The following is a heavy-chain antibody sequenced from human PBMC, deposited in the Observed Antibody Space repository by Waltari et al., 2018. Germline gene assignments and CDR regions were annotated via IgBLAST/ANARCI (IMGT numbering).Heavy chain of an antibody. D-gene: IGHD1-1*01. V-gene: IGHV3-23*01. Sequence: EVQLLESGGGSAQPGVSLRLSCEASGFTFETSAISWVRQAPGKGLEWVSSLSGSGGDTYYADSVKVRFNVSRDNSKNKVYLQMNNLRAEDTAVYYCTKDLTTAPGNVNWFHPWGQGTLVTVSS. J-gene: IGHJ5*02. CDR2: LSGSGGDT. CDR1: GFTFETSA. CDR3: TKDLTTAPGNVNWFHP.